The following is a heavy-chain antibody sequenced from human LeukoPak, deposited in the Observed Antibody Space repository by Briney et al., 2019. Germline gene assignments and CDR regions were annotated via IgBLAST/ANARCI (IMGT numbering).Heavy chain of an antibody. V-gene: IGHV1-2*02. J-gene: IGHJ4*02. CDR1: EYTFTGYY. CDR2: ISPNSGGT. CDR3: ARGKTTVYCGGDCYAFDY. D-gene: IGHD2-21*02. Sequence: ASVNVSCKTSEYTFTGYYMHWVRQAPGQGLEWVGWISPNSGGTNYAQKFQGRVTMTSDTSISTAYMELSRLRSDDTAVYYCARGKTTVYCGGDCYAFDYWGQGSLVTVSS.